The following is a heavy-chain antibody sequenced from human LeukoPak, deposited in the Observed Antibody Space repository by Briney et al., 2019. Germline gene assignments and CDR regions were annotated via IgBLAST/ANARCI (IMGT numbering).Heavy chain of an antibody. V-gene: IGHV3-74*01. CDR2: IHNTGSTT. J-gene: IGHJ6*03. CDR1: GFTFSSYW. D-gene: IGHD3-22*01. CDR3: ARVNYDSSGYYWYSYYYYYMDV. Sequence: SGGSLRLSCAASGFTFSSYWMHWVRQAPGKGLVWVSRIHNTGSTTGYADSVKGRFTISRDNSKNTLYLQMNSLRAEDTAVYYCARVNYDSSGYYWYSYYYYYMDVWGKGTTVTISS.